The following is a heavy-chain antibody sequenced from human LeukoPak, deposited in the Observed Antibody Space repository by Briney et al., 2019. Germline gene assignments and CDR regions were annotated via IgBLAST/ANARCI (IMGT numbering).Heavy chain of an antibody. CDR2: ISGSGGST. CDR3: AKEGDDTAMVIDY. D-gene: IGHD5-18*01. V-gene: IGHV3-23*01. J-gene: IGHJ4*02. CDR1: GFTFNTYA. Sequence: PGGSLRLSCAASGFTFNTYAMSWVRQAPGKGLEWVSAISGSGGSTYYADSVKGRFTISRDDSKNTLYLQMNSLRTEDTAVYYCAKEGDDTAMVIDYWGQGTLVTVSS.